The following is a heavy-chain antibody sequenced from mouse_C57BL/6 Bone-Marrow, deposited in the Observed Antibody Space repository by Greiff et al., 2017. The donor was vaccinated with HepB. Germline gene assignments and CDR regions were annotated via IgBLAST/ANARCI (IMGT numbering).Heavy chain of an antibody. CDR2: ISSGSSTI. V-gene: IGHV5-17*01. Sequence: EVHLVESGGGLVKPGGSLKLSCAASGFTFSDYGMHWVRQAPEKGLEWVAYISSGSSTIYYADTVKGRFTIYRDNAKNTLFLQMTSLRSEDTALYYCARGTGTKFCYFDYWGQGTTLTVSS. CDR3: ARGTGTKFCYFDY. D-gene: IGHD4-1*01. J-gene: IGHJ2*01. CDR1: GFTFSDYG.